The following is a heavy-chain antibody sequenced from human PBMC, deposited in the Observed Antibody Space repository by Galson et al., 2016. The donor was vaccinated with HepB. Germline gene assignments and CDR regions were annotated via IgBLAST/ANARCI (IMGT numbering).Heavy chain of an antibody. CDR2: INDGNGNR. CDR3: AIIGAGDSSGWSN. D-gene: IGHD6-19*01. CDR1: GYAFTNHA. J-gene: IGHJ4*02. V-gene: IGHV1-3*01. Sequence: SVKVSCKASGYAFTNHAIHWVRQAPGQRLEWMGWINDGNGNRKYSQKFQGRVTITRDTSASTDYMELSSLTSEDTAVYYCAIIGAGDSSGWSNWGQGTLVTVSS.